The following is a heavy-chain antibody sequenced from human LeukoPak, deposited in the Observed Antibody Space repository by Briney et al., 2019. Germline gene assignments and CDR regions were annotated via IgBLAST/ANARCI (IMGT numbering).Heavy chain of an antibody. J-gene: IGHJ4*02. CDR3: AKDRVLRFLEWLLGDFDY. CDR2: ISGSGGST. V-gene: IGHV3-23*01. Sequence: PGGSLRLSCAASGFTFSSYAMSWVRQAPGKGLEWVSAISGSGGSTYYADSVKGRFTISRDNSKNTLYLQMNSLRAEDTAVYYCAKDRVLRFLEWLLGDFDYWGQGTLVTVSS. D-gene: IGHD3-3*01. CDR1: GFTFSSYA.